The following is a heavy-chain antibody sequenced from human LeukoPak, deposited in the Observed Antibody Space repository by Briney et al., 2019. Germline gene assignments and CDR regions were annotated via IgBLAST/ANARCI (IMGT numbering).Heavy chain of an antibody. Sequence: SETLSLTCAVYGGSFSGYYWSWIRQPPGKGLEWIGEIDHSGSTNYNPSLKSRVTISVDTSKNQFSLKLSSVTAADTAVYYCARGCLRYYYGSGSEPGIDYWGQGTLVTVSS. D-gene: IGHD3-10*01. CDR2: IDHSGST. V-gene: IGHV4-34*01. CDR1: GGSFSGYY. J-gene: IGHJ4*02. CDR3: ARGCLRYYYGSGSEPGIDY.